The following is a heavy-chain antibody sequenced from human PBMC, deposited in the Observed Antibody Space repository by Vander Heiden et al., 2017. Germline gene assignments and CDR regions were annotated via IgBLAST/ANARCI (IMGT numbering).Heavy chain of an antibody. CDR1: GFTVSSNY. Sequence: EVQLVESGGGVIPPGGSLRLSCAASGFTVSSNYMSWVRQAPGKGLEWISIVYSDGTTYYADSVKGRFTISRDISQNTLYLQMNSLRAEDTATYYCARDHWGGGFDSWGQGTLVIVSS. CDR2: VYSDGTT. J-gene: IGHJ4*02. D-gene: IGHD3-16*01. V-gene: IGHV3-53*01. CDR3: ARDHWGGGFDS.